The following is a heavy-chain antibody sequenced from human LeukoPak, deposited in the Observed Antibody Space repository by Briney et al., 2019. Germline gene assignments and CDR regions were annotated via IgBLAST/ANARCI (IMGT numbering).Heavy chain of an antibody. V-gene: IGHV3-48*03. CDR3: ARDPGAYSSSPIDY. CDR1: GFTFSSYE. D-gene: IGHD6-6*01. J-gene: IGHJ4*02. Sequence: PGGSLRLSCAASGFTFSSYEMNWVRQAPGKGLEWVSYISSSGSTIYYADSVKGRFTISRDNAKNSLSLQMNSLRAEDTAVYYCARDPGAYSSSPIDYWGQGTLVTVSS. CDR2: ISSSGSTI.